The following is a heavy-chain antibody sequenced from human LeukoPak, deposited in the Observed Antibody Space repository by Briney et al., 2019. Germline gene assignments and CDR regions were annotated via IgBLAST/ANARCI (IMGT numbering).Heavy chain of an antibody. CDR2: IKQDGSEK. V-gene: IGHV3-7*01. CDR3: ARGHWGLDY. CDR1: GFTFSSYW. J-gene: IGHJ4*02. D-gene: IGHD7-27*01. Sequence: GGSLRLSCAASGFTFSSYWMSWVRQAPGKGLEWVANIKQDGSEKYYVDSVRGRFTISRDNAESSLYLQMNSLRAEDTAVYYCARGHWGLDYWGRGTLVTVSS.